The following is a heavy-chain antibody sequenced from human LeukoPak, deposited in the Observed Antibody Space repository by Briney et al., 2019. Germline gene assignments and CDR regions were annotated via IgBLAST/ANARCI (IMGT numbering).Heavy chain of an antibody. J-gene: IGHJ4*02. Sequence: GGSLRLSCAASGFTFSSYEMNWFRQAPGKGLQWVSYISSSSSTIYYADSVKGRFTISRDNAKNSLYLQMNSLRTEDTAVYYCARGGSGNWNAPFDYWGEGTLVTVSS. D-gene: IGHD1-1*01. CDR1: GFTFSSYE. V-gene: IGHV3-48*03. CDR3: ARGGSGNWNAPFDY. CDR2: ISSSSSTI.